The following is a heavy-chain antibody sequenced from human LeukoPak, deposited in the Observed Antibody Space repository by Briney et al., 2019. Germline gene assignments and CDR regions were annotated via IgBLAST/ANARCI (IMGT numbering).Heavy chain of an antibody. V-gene: IGHV1-3*01. CDR2: INAGNGNT. Sequence: GASVKVSCKASGYTFTSYAMHWVRQAPGQRLEWMGWINAGNGNTKYSQKFQGRVTITRDTSASTAYMELSSLRSEDTAVYYCARAGGLKLTFIDYWGQGTLVTVSS. D-gene: IGHD1-1*01. CDR3: ARAGGLKLTFIDY. CDR1: GYTFTSYA. J-gene: IGHJ4*02.